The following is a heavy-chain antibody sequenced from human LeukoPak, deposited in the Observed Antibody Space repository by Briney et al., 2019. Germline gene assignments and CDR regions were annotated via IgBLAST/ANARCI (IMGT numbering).Heavy chain of an antibody. D-gene: IGHD3-9*01. CDR2: ISYDGSNK. CDR3: ARVLTPQSLFSSWFDP. Sequence: GGSLRVSCAAPGFTFSSYAMHRVRQAPGKGLEWVAVISYDGSNKYYADSVKGRFTISRDNSKNTLYLQMNSLRAEDTAVYYCARVLTPQSLFSSWFDPWGQGTLVTVSS. J-gene: IGHJ5*02. V-gene: IGHV3-30*04. CDR1: GFTFSSYA.